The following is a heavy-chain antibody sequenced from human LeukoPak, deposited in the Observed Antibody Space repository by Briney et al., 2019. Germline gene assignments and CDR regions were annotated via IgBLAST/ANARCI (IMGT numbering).Heavy chain of an antibody. J-gene: IGHJ4*02. V-gene: IGHV3-15*01. CDR1: GFTFSNAW. Sequence: GGSLRLSCAASGFTFSNAWMSWVRQAPGKGLEWVGRIKSKTDGGTTDYAAPVKGRFTISRDDSKNTLYLQMNSLKTEDTAVYYCTAEDSSGHRNYFDYWGQGTLVTVSS. CDR3: TAEDSSGHRNYFDY. D-gene: IGHD3-22*01. CDR2: IKSKTDGGTT.